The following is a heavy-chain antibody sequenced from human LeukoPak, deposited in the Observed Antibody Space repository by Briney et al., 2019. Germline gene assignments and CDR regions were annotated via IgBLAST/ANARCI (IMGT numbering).Heavy chain of an antibody. V-gene: IGHV3-30*04. Sequence: GGSLRLSCAASGFTFSSYAMHWVRQAPGKGLEWVAVISYDGSNKYYADSVKGRFTISRDNSKNTLYLQMNSLRAEDTAVYYCAGDTDYYDSSGYYSPGYWGQGTLVTVSS. J-gene: IGHJ4*02. CDR2: ISYDGSNK. D-gene: IGHD3-22*01. CDR3: AGDTDYYDSSGYYSPGY. CDR1: GFTFSSYA.